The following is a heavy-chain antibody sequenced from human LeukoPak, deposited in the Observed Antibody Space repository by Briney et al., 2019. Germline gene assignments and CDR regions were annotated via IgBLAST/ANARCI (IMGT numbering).Heavy chain of an antibody. D-gene: IGHD1-26*01. CDR1: VFTFSSYA. CDR2: ISGSGSRT. V-gene: IGHV3-23*01. CDR3: AKQGISGSYSGGDYFDY. Sequence: GASLRLSCAASVFTFSSYAMSWRRHAPGRVLEWVSVISGSGSRTYYADSVKGLSTISRDNSKITPYLQMNSLRAEDTAVYYCAKQGISGSYSGGDYFDYWGQGPLVTVSS. J-gene: IGHJ4*02.